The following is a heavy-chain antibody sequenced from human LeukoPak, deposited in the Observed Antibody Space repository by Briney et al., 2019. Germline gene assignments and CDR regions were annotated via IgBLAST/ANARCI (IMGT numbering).Heavy chain of an antibody. CDR3: VTTSRNVPFDY. Sequence: GGSLRLSCAASGFTVSSSYMYWVRQAPGKGLEWLASINPDGRSKQYVDSVKGRFTISRDNAKNSLYLQMNSLRVDDTAMYYCVTTSRNVPFDYWGQGTLVTVSS. V-gene: IGHV3-7*01. J-gene: IGHJ4*02. D-gene: IGHD1-1*01. CDR2: INPDGRSK. CDR1: GFTVSSSY.